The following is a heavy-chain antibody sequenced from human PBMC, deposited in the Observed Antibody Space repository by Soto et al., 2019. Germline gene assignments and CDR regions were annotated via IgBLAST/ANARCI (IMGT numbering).Heavy chain of an antibody. D-gene: IGHD6-6*01. Sequence: SETLSLTCTVSGGSISSYYWSWIRQPPGKGLEWIGYIYYSGSTNYNPSLKSRVTISVDTSKNQFSLKLSSVTAADTAVYYCARSYGSSSSYFDYWGQGTLVTVSS. V-gene: IGHV4-59*08. CDR3: ARSYGSSSSYFDY. CDR1: GGSISSYY. CDR2: IYYSGST. J-gene: IGHJ4*02.